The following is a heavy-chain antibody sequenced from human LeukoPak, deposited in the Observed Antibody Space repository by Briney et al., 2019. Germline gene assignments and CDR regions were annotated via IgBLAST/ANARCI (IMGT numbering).Heavy chain of an antibody. CDR2: ISSSSSYI. Sequence: PGGSLRLSCAASGFTFSSYSMNWVRQAPGKGLEWVSSISSSSSYIYYADSVKGRFTISRDNAKNSLYLQMNSLRAEDTAVYYCARFGELSAGFPYYYYYMDVWGKGTTVTVSS. CDR1: GFTFSSYS. V-gene: IGHV3-21*01. J-gene: IGHJ6*03. CDR3: ARFGELSAGFPYYYYYMDV. D-gene: IGHD3-10*01.